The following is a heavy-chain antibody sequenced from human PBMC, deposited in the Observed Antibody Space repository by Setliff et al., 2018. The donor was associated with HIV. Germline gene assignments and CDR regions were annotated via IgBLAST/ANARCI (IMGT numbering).Heavy chain of an antibody. J-gene: IGHJ6*03. CDR2: IYYSGST. Sequence: SETLSLTCTVSGGSISSYYWSWIRRPPGKGLEWIGYIYYSGSTNYNPSLKSRVTISVDTSKNQFSLKLSSVTAADTAVYYCARQITMVRGVYQPYYYYYMDVWGKGTTVTVSS. CDR1: GGSISSYY. CDR3: ARQITMVRGVYQPYYYYYMDV. V-gene: IGHV4-59*08. D-gene: IGHD3-10*01.